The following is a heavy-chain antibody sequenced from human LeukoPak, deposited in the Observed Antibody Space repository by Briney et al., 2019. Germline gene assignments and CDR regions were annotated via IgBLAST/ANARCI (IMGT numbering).Heavy chain of an antibody. D-gene: IGHD6-13*01. CDR1: EYTFIGYY. J-gene: IGHJ6*03. V-gene: IGHV1-2*02. Sequence: ASVKVSCKASEYTFIGYYMHWVRQAPGQGLEWMGWINPNSGGTNYAQKFQGRVTMTRDTSISTAYMELSRLRSDDTAVYYCARDAIAAAGTQLPYYYYYMDVWGKGTTVTISS. CDR3: ARDAIAAAGTQLPYYYYYMDV. CDR2: INPNSGGT.